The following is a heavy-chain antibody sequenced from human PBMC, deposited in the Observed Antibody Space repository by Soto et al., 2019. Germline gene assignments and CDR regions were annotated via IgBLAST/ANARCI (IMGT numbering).Heavy chain of an antibody. Sequence: EVQLLESGGGLVQPGGSLRLACAASGFTFNNYAMNWVRQAPGRGLEWVSIISPNGDSTYYEDSVKGRFTISRDNSQNTVFLQMNSLRAEDTAIYFCAKVRLPDYLRYAPHLWGQGTLVTVSS. J-gene: IGHJ3*01. CDR3: AKVRLPDYLRYAPHL. CDR1: GFTFNNYA. V-gene: IGHV3-23*01. CDR2: ISPNGDST. D-gene: IGHD2-8*01.